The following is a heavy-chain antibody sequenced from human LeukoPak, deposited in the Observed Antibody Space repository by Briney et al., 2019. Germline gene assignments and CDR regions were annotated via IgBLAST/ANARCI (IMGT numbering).Heavy chain of an antibody. J-gene: IGHJ4*02. Sequence: PGGSLRLSCAASGFTFSSYWMSWVRQAPGKGLEWVANIKQDGSEKYYVDSVKGRFTISRDNAKNSLYLQMNSLRAEDTAVYYCARDPFNCPGGRPCDYWGQGTLVTVSS. D-gene: IGHD2-8*02. CDR3: ARDPFNCPGGRPCDY. CDR2: IKQDGSEK. V-gene: IGHV3-7*01. CDR1: GFTFSSYW.